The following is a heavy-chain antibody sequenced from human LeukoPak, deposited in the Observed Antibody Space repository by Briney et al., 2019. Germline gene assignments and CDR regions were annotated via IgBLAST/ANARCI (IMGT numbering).Heavy chain of an antibody. CDR1: GGSVSSDY. CDR2: IHYSGST. CDR3: ASVQWLPLDVFNF. Sequence: TSETLSLTCTVSGGSVSSDYGSWIRQPPGKGLEWIGCIHYSGSTDFNPSLKSRITISVDTSKNQFSLKMNSVTAADTAIYYCASVQWLPLDVFNFWGQGTMVTVSS. D-gene: IGHD6-19*01. J-gene: IGHJ3*01. V-gene: IGHV4-59*02.